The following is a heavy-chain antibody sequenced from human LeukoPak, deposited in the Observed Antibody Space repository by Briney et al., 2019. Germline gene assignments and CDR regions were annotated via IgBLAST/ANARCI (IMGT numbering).Heavy chain of an antibody. D-gene: IGHD6-19*01. J-gene: IGHJ4*02. Sequence: GGSLRLSCTASGFTFSSYAMSWVRQAPGKGLEWVSAISGSGGSTYYADSVKGRFTMSRDNSKNTLYLQMNSLRAEDMAVYYCAKTYSSGWYHDDYWGQGTLVTVSS. CDR3: AKTYSSGWYHDDY. V-gene: IGHV3-23*01. CDR1: GFTFSSYA. CDR2: ISGSGGST.